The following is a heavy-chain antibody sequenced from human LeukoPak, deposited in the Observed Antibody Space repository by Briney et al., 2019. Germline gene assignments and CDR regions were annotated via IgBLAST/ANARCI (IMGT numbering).Heavy chain of an antibody. CDR3: ARDQRGYDFWSGYRNWFDP. V-gene: IGHV1-8*01. Sequence: ASVKVSCKASGYTFTSYDINWVRQATGQGLEWMGWMNPNSGNTGYAQKFQGRVTMTRNTSISTAYMELSSLRSEDTAVYYCARDQRGYDFWSGYRNWFDPWGQGTLVTVSS. CDR1: GYTFTSYD. D-gene: IGHD3-3*01. CDR2: MNPNSGNT. J-gene: IGHJ5*02.